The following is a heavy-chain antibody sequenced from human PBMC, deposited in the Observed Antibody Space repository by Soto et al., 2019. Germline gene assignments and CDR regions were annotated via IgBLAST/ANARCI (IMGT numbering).Heavy chain of an antibody. CDR3: ARVDSSLAGAFDI. V-gene: IGHV3-7*03. Sequence: PGGSLRLSCAASGFTFISYWMSWVRQAPGKGLEWVANIKQDGGEKYYVDSVKGRFTISRDNAKNSLYLQMNSLRAEDTAVYYCARVDSSLAGAFDIWGQGTMVTVSS. D-gene: IGHD6-13*01. CDR2: IKQDGGEK. CDR1: GFTFISYW. J-gene: IGHJ3*02.